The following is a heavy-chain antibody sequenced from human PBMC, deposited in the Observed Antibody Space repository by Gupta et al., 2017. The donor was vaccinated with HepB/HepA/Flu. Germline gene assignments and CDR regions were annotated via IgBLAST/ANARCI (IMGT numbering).Heavy chain of an antibody. CDR2: ISGVSGTT. Sequence: EVQLLESGVGLVQPGESLSLACAASGFDFGDYAMTWVRQGPGKGLEWVSSISGVSGTTYYADSVKGRFTISRDDFKSSLNLQMNRLRVDDTAVYFCVKEKDGYLHHWGQGTLVTVSS. CDR1: GFDFGDYA. D-gene: IGHD2-15*01. V-gene: IGHV3-23*01. J-gene: IGHJ5*02. CDR3: VKEKDGYLHH.